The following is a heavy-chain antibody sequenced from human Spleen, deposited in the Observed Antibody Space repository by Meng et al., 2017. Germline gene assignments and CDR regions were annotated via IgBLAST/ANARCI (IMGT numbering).Heavy chain of an antibody. D-gene: IGHD3-9*01. J-gene: IGHJ6*01. V-gene: IGHV3-74*01. CDR1: GFTFSSYW. CDR3: ARDYDILTGWRGYYGMDV. CDR2: INTDGTTT. Sequence: GESLKISCAASGFTFSSYWMHWVRQAPGKGLVWVSRINTDGTTTTYADSVKGRFTISRDNSKNTLYLQMNSLRAEDTAVYYCARDYDILTGWRGYYGMDVWGQGTTVT.